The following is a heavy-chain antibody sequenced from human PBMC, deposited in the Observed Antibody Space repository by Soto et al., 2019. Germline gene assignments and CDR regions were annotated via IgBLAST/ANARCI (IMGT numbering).Heavy chain of an antibody. V-gene: IGHV4-30-2*01. Sequence: LCGGSISSGGYSWSWIRQPPGKGLEWIGYIYHSGSTYYNPSLKSRVTISVDRSKNQFSLKLSSVTAADTAVYYCDRVGIAAAGWFDPWGQGPLVTVSS. D-gene: IGHD6-13*01. CDR2: IYHSGST. J-gene: IGHJ5*02. CDR3: DRVGIAAAGWFDP. CDR1: GGSISSGGYS.